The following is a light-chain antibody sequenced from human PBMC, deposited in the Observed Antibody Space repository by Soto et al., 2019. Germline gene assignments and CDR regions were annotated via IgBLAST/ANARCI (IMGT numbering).Light chain of an antibody. V-gene: IGKV3-20*01. Sequence: EIVLTQSPGTLSLSPGYRATLCCRASQSVSNNYLAWYQQKPGQAPRLLIYGASIRATGIPDRFSGSGSGTDFTLTISRLEPEDFAVYYCQQYGSSGTFGQGTKVDI. J-gene: IGKJ1*01. CDR2: GAS. CDR1: QSVSNNY. CDR3: QQYGSSGT.